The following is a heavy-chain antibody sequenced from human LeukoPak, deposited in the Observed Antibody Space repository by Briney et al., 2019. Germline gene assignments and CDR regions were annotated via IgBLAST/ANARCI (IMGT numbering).Heavy chain of an antibody. J-gene: IGHJ4*02. CDR3: ASVVGLQQLVPQLPDY. D-gene: IGHD6-13*01. Sequence: PGRSLRLSCAASGFTFSSYAMHWVRQAPGKGLEWVSSISSSSSYIYYADSVKGRFTISRDNAKNSLYLQMNSLRAEDTAVYYCASVVGLQQLVPQLPDYWGQGTPVTVSS. CDR2: ISSSSSYI. V-gene: IGHV3-21*01. CDR1: GFTFSSYA.